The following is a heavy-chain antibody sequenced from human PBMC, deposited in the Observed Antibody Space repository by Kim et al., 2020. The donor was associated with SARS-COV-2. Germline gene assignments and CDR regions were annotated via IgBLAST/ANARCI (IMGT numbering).Heavy chain of an antibody. J-gene: IGHJ4*02. V-gene: IGHV3-15*01. Sequence: GGSLRLSCAASGFTFSNAWMSWVRQAPGKGLEWIARIKSKADGETIDYTSTVKGRFTISRDDLKNTLYLEMNSLKTEDTGVYYCATVYFNGWCQGTLVTVSS. CDR1: GFTFSNAW. D-gene: IGHD1-26*01. CDR2: IKSKADGETI. CDR3: ATVYFNG.